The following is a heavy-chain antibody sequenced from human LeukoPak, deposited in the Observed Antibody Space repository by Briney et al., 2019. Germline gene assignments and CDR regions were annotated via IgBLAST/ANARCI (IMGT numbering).Heavy chain of an antibody. Sequence: PGRSLRLSCTASGFTFGDYAMSWVRQAPGKGLEWVGFIRSKAYGGTTEYAASVKGRFTISRDDSKSIAYLQMNTLKTEDTAVYYCTRGPYCSSTSCYWGFDPWGQGTLVTVSS. CDR1: GFTFGDYA. CDR2: IRSKAYGGTT. J-gene: IGHJ5*02. D-gene: IGHD2-2*01. V-gene: IGHV3-49*04. CDR3: TRGPYCSSTSCYWGFDP.